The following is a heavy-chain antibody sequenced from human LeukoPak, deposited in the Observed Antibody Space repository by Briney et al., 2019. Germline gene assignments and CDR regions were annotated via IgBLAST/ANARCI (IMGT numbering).Heavy chain of an antibody. CDR3: AKGRRGGGSYLHFDY. Sequence: GGSLRLSCAASGFTFSSYAMSWVRQAPGKGLEWVSAISGSGGSTYYADSVKGRFTISRDNSKNTLYLQMNSLRAEDTAVYYCAKGRRGGGSYLHFDYWGQGTLVTVSS. D-gene: IGHD1-26*01. CDR1: GFTFSSYA. V-gene: IGHV3-23*01. CDR2: ISGSGGST. J-gene: IGHJ4*02.